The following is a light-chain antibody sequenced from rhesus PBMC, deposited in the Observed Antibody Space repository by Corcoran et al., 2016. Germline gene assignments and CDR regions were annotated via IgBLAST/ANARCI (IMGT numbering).Light chain of an antibody. V-gene: IGKV3-24*04. Sequence: ETVVTQSPATLSLSPGARATLSCRASQSIGSNLAWYHQKPGQAPRLLSYDVRSRATGIPDRFSGSGSGKEFTLTISSLWPEDVGVYTCHQYNNWYTFGQGTKVEI. CDR2: DVR. J-gene: IGKJ2*01. CDR1: QSIGSN. CDR3: HQYNNWYT.